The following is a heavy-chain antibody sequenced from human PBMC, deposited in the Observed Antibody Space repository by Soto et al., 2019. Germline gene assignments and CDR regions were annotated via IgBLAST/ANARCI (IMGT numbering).Heavy chain of an antibody. CDR1: GFTFSSYS. Sequence: GGSLRLSCAASGFTFSSYSMNWVRQAPGKGLEWVSSISSSSSYVYYAAPVKGGFTISRDDSKNTLYLQMNSLKTEDTAVYYCTAILIWAQGTLVTVSS. J-gene: IGHJ1*01. D-gene: IGHD2-8*02. V-gene: IGHV3-21*03. CDR2: ISSSSSYV. CDR3: TAILI.